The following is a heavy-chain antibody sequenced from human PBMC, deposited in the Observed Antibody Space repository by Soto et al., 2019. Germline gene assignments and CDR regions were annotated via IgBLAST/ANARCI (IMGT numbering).Heavy chain of an antibody. CDR3: ARRGSGHTFDY. CDR1: GASISRGGFH. Sequence: QLQLQESGPGLVKPSETLSLTCAVSGASISRGGFHWGWIRQPPGQGLEWIGSLYSGSTYYNPSLKSRVTISADTSKNQFSLTLRSVTAADTAVYYCARRGSGHTFDYWGQGTLVTVSS. V-gene: IGHV4-39*01. J-gene: IGHJ4*02. CDR2: LYSGST. D-gene: IGHD3-10*01.